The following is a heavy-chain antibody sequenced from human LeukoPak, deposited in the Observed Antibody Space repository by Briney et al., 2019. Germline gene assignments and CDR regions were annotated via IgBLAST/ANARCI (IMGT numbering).Heavy chain of an antibody. D-gene: IGHD3-10*01. J-gene: IGHJ2*01. CDR1: GFIFNNYA. CDR3: AKDLGSRPRYWYFDL. CDR2: ISWNSGSI. Sequence: GGSLRLSCAGSGFIFNNYAMHWVRQPPGKGLEWVSGISWNSGSIDYADSVKGRFTISRDNAKNSLYLQMNSLRAEDSAVYYCAKDLGSRPRYWYFDLWGRGTLVTVSS. V-gene: IGHV3-9*01.